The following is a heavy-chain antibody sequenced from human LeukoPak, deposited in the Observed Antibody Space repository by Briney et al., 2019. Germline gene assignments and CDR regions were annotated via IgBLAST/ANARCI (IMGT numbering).Heavy chain of an antibody. CDR3: ARFDYGGNSRSSHYYHGMDV. CDR1: GYSFTSYW. Sequence: GESLKISCKGSGYSFTSYWIGWVRQMPGKGLEWMGIIYPGDSDTRYSPSFQGQVTISADKSIGTAYLQWSSLKASDTAMYYCARFDYGGNSRSSHYYHGMDVWGQGTTVTVSS. J-gene: IGHJ6*02. CDR2: IYPGDSDT. D-gene: IGHD4-23*01. V-gene: IGHV5-51*01.